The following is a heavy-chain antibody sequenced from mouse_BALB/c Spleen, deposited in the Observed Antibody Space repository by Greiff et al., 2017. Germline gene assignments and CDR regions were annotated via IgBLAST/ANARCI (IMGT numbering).Heavy chain of an antibody. CDR1: GFTFSSYG. V-gene: IGHV5-6-3*01. Sequence: EVKVVESGGGLVQPGGSLKLSCAASGFTFSSYGMSWVRQTPDKRLELVATINSNGGSTYYPDSVKGRFTISRDNAKNTLYLQMSSLKSEDTAMYYCARMGRYDCFDYWGQGTTLTVSS. J-gene: IGHJ2*01. D-gene: IGHD2-14*01. CDR2: INSNGGST. CDR3: ARMGRYDCFDY.